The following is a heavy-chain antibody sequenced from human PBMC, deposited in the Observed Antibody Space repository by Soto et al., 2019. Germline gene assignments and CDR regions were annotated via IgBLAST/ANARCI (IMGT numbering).Heavy chain of an antibody. D-gene: IGHD6-13*01. Sequence: QVQLVQSGAEVKKPGASVKVSCKASGYTFTSYDINWVRQATGQGLEWMGWMNPNSGNTGYAQKFQGRVTITSNTSINTAYKEQSSLRSEDTAVYYCARPTIAASRTRRWVYWRQGTLVTVSS. V-gene: IGHV1-8*01. CDR3: ARPTIAASRTRRWVY. CDR1: GYTFTSYD. J-gene: IGHJ4*02. CDR2: MNPNSGNT.